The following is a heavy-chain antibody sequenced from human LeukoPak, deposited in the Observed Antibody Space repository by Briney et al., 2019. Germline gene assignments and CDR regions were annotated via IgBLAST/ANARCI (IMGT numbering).Heavy chain of an antibody. V-gene: IGHV3-23*01. CDR1: GFTFSSYA. CDR2: ISGSGVST. D-gene: IGHD2-15*01. J-gene: IGHJ3*02. Sequence: QPGGSLRLSCAASGFTFSSYAMGWVRRAPGKGLEWVSAISGSGVSTYYADSVKGRFTISRDNSKNTPYLQMNSLRAEDTAVYYCAKSLGGGSDDAFDIWGQGTMVTVSS. CDR3: AKSLGGGSDDAFDI.